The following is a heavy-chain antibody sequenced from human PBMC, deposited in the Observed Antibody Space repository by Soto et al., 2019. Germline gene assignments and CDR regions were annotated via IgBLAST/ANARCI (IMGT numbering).Heavy chain of an antibody. J-gene: IGHJ4*02. V-gene: IGHV3-21*01. CDR2: ISISDSFL. Sequence: GWSLRLSCAASGFTFSEYAMNWVRQAPGKGLEWVSSISISDSFLYYADSVKGRFVISRDNAKNSLYLQMNGLRAEDTGVYYCARFSTSGSFPDYWGQGTLVTVSS. CDR3: ARFSTSGSFPDY. D-gene: IGHD3-10*01. CDR1: GFTFSEYA.